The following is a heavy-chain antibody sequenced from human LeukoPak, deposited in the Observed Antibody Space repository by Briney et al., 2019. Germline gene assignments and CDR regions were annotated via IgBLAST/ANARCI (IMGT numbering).Heavy chain of an antibody. D-gene: IGHD4-11*01. J-gene: IGHJ6*02. CDR2: VNHSGST. CDR3: ARARMTTASYYYYYYGMDV. CDR1: GGSFSGYH. V-gene: IGHV4-34*01. Sequence: SETLSLTCAVYGGSFSGYHWSWIRQPPGKGLEWIGEVNHSGSTNYNPSLKSRVTISVDTSKNQFSLKLSSVTAADTAVYYCARARMTTASYYYYYYGMDVWGQGTTVTVSS.